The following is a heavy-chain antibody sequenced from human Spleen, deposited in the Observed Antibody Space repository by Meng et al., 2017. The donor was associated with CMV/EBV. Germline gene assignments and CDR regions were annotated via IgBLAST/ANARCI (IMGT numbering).Heavy chain of an antibody. CDR1: GYTFTSYY. V-gene: IGHV1-46*01. CDR3: AREGTLGTYDFWSGYYLDY. D-gene: IGHD3-3*01. Sequence: ASVKVSCKASGYTFTSYYMHWVRQAPGQGLEWMGIINPSGGSTSYAQKFQGRVTMTRDTSTSTVYMELSSLRSDDTAVYYCAREGTLGTYDFWSGYYLDYWGQGTLVTVSS. J-gene: IGHJ4*02. CDR2: INPSGGST.